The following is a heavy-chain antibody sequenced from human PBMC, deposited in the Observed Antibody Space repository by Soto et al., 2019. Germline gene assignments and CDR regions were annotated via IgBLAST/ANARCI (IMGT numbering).Heavy chain of an antibody. J-gene: IGHJ4*02. Sequence: GASVKVSCKASGYTFTSYGISWVRQAPGQGLEWMGWISAYNGNTNYAQKLQGRVTMTTDTSTGTAYMELRSLRSDDTAVYYCARLYYDFWSGYWAPDYWGQGTLVTVSS. D-gene: IGHD3-3*01. V-gene: IGHV1-18*01. CDR3: ARLYYDFWSGYWAPDY. CDR2: ISAYNGNT. CDR1: GYTFTSYG.